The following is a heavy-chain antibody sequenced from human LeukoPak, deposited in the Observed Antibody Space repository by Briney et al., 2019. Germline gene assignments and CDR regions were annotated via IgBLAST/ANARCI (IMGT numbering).Heavy chain of an antibody. V-gene: IGHV1-3*01. J-gene: IGHJ6*02. CDR1: GYTFTSYG. CDR3: ARDPYYYYYGMDV. CDR2: INAGNGNT. Sequence: GASVKVSCKASGYTFTSYGISWVRQAPGQRLEWMGWINAGNGNTKYSQKFQGRVTITRDTSASTAYMELSSLRSEDTAVYYCARDPYYYYYGMDVRGQGTTVTVSS.